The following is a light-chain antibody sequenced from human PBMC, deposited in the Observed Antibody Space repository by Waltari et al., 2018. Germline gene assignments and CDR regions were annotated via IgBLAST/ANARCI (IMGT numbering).Light chain of an antibody. J-gene: IGLJ2*01. CDR2: EVN. V-gene: IGLV2-14*01. Sequence: QSALTQPASVSGSPGQSITISCTGASSVIGAFNFVSWYQHHPGKAPKVIIYEVNNRPSGVSSRFSCSKSDNTASLTISGLQAEDEADYYCSSYISTNTLWLFGGGTKLTVL. CDR3: SSYISTNTLWL. CDR1: SSVIGAFNF.